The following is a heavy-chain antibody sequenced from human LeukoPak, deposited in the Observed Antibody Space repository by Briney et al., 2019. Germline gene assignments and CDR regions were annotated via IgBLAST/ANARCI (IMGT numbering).Heavy chain of an antibody. CDR3: ARISSGSLDY. D-gene: IGHD1-26*01. J-gene: IGHJ4*02. CDR2: IKHDGSEK. Sequence: PGGSLRLSCAASGLTFSNYWMSWVRQGPGKGLEWVANIKHDGSEKYYIDSVKGRFTISRDNAKNSVYLQMNRLRAEDTAVYYCARISSGSLDYWGQGTLVTVSS. CDR1: GLTFSNYW. V-gene: IGHV3-7*01.